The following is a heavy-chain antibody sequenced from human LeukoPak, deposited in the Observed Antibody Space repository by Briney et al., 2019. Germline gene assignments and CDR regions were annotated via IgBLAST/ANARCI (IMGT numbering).Heavy chain of an antibody. Sequence: GGSLRLSCAASGFTFSNAWMNWVRQAPGKGLEWVSGISWNSVVKGYADSVKSRFTISRDNAKNSLYLQMNSLRAEDTALYYCAKVSLNNYYDYWGQGILVTVSS. CDR3: AKVSLNNYYDY. V-gene: IGHV3-9*01. CDR2: ISWNSVVK. CDR1: GFTFSNAW. D-gene: IGHD5-24*01. J-gene: IGHJ4*02.